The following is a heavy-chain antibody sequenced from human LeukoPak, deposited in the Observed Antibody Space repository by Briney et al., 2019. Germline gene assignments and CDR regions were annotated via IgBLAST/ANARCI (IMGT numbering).Heavy chain of an antibody. CDR3: ARGGWYGYYFDS. CDR2: INTDGSDT. V-gene: IGHV3-74*01. D-gene: IGHD6-19*01. Sequence: GGSLRLSCAASGFTFSTYWMHWVRQAPGKGLVWVSRINTDGSDTSYADSVKGRFTISRDNAKNTLYLQMNSLTAEDTAVYYCARGGWYGYYFDSWGRGALATVSS. CDR1: GFTFSTYW. J-gene: IGHJ4*02.